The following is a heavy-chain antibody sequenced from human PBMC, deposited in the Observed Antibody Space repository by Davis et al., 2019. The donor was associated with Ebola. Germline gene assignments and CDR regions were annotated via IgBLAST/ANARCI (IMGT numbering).Heavy chain of an antibody. V-gene: IGHV4-59*08. Sequence: PSETLSLTCSVSGASVTDYYWNWIRQSPGKGLEWIGYIHSSGNTFYNPSLTSRVTLSIDTSNNDFSLNLRSVTAADTAVYYCARRPILSGLGQDRWLDSWGQGKLVIVSS. CDR2: IHSSGNT. CDR3: ARRPILSGLGQDRWLDS. D-gene: IGHD2/OR15-2a*01. CDR1: GASVTDYY. J-gene: IGHJ5*01.